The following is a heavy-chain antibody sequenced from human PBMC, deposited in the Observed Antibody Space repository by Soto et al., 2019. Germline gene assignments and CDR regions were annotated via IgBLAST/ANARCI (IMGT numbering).Heavy chain of an antibody. D-gene: IGHD2-15*01. CDR2: IIPIFGTA. Sequence: SVKVSCKASGGTFSSYAISWVRQAPGQGLEWMGGIIPIFGTANYAQKFQGRVTITADESTSTAYMELSSLRSEDTAVYYCARGELGYCSGGSCYYYYGMDVWGQGTTVTVSS. CDR1: GGTFSSYA. J-gene: IGHJ6*02. CDR3: ARGELGYCSGGSCYYYYGMDV. V-gene: IGHV1-69*13.